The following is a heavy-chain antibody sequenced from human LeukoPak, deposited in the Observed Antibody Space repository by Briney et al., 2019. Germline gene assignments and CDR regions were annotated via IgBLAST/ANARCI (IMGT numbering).Heavy chain of an antibody. J-gene: IGHJ4*02. CDR2: ISSYHVNT. V-gene: IGHV1-18*01. CDR1: GYTFTSYG. Sequence: GASVKVSCKAAGYTFTSYGISWVRQAPGQGLEWMGWISSYHVNTNYAQKFQGRVTMTTDTSTSTAYMELKSLRSGDTAVYYCARVMYGDYGYFDYWGQGTLVTVSS. D-gene: IGHD2-21*01. CDR3: ARVMYGDYGYFDY.